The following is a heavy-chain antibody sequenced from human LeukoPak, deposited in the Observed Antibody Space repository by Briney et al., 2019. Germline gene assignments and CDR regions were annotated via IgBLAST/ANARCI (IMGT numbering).Heavy chain of an antibody. V-gene: IGHV3-21*01. CDR3: AKDQDYGDYRYYFNY. Sequence: GSLRLSCAASGFRFSSHSMNWVRQAPGKGLEGVSFISSSSSYIYYADSGKGRFTISRDNAKYSLYLQMNSLRAEDTAVYYCAKDQDYGDYRYYFNYWGQGTLVTVSS. CDR1: GFRFSSHS. D-gene: IGHD4-17*01. CDR2: ISSSSSYI. J-gene: IGHJ4*02.